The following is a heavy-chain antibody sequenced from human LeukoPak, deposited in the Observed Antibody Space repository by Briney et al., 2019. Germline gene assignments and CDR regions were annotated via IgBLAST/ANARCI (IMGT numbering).Heavy chain of an antibody. CDR1: GFTFSSYA. D-gene: IGHD6-13*01. Sequence: PGGSLILSCAASGFTFSSYAMSWVRQAPGEGLEWVSAISGSGASTNYADFGKGWFGICRDNSKTTMYLQMNSLRAEDTAVYFCAKDLRSLRSATDPHYFDSWGQGTLVTVSS. CDR3: AKDLRSLRSATDPHYFDS. CDR2: ISGSGAST. J-gene: IGHJ4*02. V-gene: IGHV3-23*01.